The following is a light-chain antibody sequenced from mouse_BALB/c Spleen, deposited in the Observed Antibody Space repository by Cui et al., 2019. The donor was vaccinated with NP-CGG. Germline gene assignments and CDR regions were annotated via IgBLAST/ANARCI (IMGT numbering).Light chain of an antibody. Sequence: QAVVTKEPAHPTSPGETIPPTFRSSTGAVTTSNYANWVQEKPDHLFTGLIGGTNNRAPGVPARFSGSLIGDKAALTITGAQTEDEAIYFCALWYSNHWVFGGGTKLTVL. V-gene: IGLV1*01. CDR3: ALWYSNHWV. J-gene: IGLJ1*01. CDR2: GTN. CDR1: TGAVTTSNY.